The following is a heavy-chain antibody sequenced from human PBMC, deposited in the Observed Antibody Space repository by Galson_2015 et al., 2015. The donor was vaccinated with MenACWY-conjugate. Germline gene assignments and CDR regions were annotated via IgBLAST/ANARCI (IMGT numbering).Heavy chain of an antibody. J-gene: IGHJ5*02. Sequence: SLRLSCAASGFAFSSYAMHWVRQAPGRGLEWVAVISYDGSNKYYADSVKGRFTISRDNSKNTLYLQMNSLRAEDTAVYYCASLVFVRITMVRGGGNWFDPWGQGTLVTVSS. D-gene: IGHD3-10*01. CDR3: ASLVFVRITMVRGGGNWFDP. CDR2: ISYDGSNK. V-gene: IGHV3-30*04. CDR1: GFAFSSYA.